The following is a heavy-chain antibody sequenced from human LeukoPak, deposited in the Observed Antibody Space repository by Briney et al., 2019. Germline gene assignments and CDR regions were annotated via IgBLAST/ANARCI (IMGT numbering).Heavy chain of an antibody. D-gene: IGHD1-26*01. Sequence: SETLSLTCTVSGGSISSGGYYWSWIRQHPGKGLEWIGYIYYSGSTYYNPSLKSRVTISVDTSKNQFSLKLSSVTAADTAVYYCARGEYSGSTYYFDYWGQGTLVTVSS. CDR3: ARGEYSGSTYYFDY. CDR1: GGSISSGGYY. J-gene: IGHJ4*02. V-gene: IGHV4-31*03. CDR2: IYYSGST.